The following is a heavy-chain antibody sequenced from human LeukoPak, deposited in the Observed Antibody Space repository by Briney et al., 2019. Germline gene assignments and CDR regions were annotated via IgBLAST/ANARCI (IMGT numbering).Heavy chain of an antibody. CDR2: IKQEGSQR. Sequence: GGSLRLSCVPSEFTFGSYWMAWGRRARGKGVGWVASIKQEGSQRYYVDSVEGRLPGARDNAEMSLYQQMNGWRAGDAGVCECARDSEEPGSSWFDPWGQGTLVTVSS. V-gene: IGHV3-7*01. CDR3: ARDSEEPGSSWFDP. D-gene: IGHD1-1*01. J-gene: IGHJ5*02. CDR1: EFTFGSYW.